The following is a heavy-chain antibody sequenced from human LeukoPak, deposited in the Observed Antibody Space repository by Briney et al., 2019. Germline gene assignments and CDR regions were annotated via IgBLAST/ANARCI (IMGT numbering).Heavy chain of an antibody. J-gene: IGHJ4*02. V-gene: IGHV3-9*01. CDR1: GFTFDDYA. D-gene: IGHD6-19*01. CDR3: AKDIPDTNSGPLSDY. CDR2: ISWSSGSI. Sequence: GRSLRLSCAASGFTFDDYAMHWVRQAPGKGLEWVSGISWSSGSIGYADSVKGRFTISRDNAKNSLYLQMNSLRAEDTALYYCAKDIPDTNSGPLSDYWGQGTLVTVSS.